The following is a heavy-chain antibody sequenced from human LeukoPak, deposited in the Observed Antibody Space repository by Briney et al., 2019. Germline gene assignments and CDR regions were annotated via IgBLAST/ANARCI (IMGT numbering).Heavy chain of an antibody. CDR1: GYTFTGYY. CDR2: INPNSGGT. Sequence: ASVKVSCKASGYTFTGYYMHWVRQAPGQGLEWMGWINPNSGGTNYAQKFQGRVTMTRDTSISTAYMELSRLRPDDTAVYYCARDLSVAGTYYYYGMDVWGQGTTVTVSS. V-gene: IGHV1-2*02. J-gene: IGHJ6*02. D-gene: IGHD6-19*01. CDR3: ARDLSVAGTYYYYGMDV.